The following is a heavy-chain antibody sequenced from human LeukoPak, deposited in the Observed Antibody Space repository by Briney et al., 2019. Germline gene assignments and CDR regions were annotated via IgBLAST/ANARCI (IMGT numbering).Heavy chain of an antibody. CDR2: IWYDGSNK. CDR3: ARRYNWKAFDL. CDR1: GFTFSSYG. V-gene: IGHV3-33*01. J-gene: IGHJ2*01. D-gene: IGHD1-20*01. Sequence: GGSLRLSCAASGFTFSSYGMHWVRQAPGKGLEWVAVIWYDGSNKYYADSVKGRFTISRDNSKNTLYLQMNSPRAEDTAVYYCARRYNWKAFDLWGRGTLVTVSS.